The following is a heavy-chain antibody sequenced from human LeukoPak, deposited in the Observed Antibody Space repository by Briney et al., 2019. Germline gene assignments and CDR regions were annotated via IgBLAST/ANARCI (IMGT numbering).Heavy chain of an antibody. J-gene: IGHJ6*03. V-gene: IGHV4-59*01. CDR1: GGSISSYY. D-gene: IGHD1-1*01. CDR2: IYYSGST. Sequence: SETLSLTCTVSGGSISSYYWSWIRQPPGKGLEWIGYIYYSGSTNYNPSLKSRVTISVDTSKNQFSLKLSSVTAADTAVYYCARVPGRRNYYYYYMDVWGKGTTVTVSS. CDR3: ARVPGRRNYYYYYMDV.